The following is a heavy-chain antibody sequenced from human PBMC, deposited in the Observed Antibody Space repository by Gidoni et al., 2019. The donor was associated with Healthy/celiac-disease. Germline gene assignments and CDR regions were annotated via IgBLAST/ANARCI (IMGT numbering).Heavy chain of an antibody. J-gene: IGHJ3*02. V-gene: IGHV4-39*01. D-gene: IGHD3-16*01. CDR2: IYYSGST. CDR3: ARQPLRHYAFDI. Sequence: QLQLQESGPGLVKPSETLSLTCTVSGGSISSSSSYWGWIRQPPGKGLEWIGSIYYSGSTYYNPSLKSRVTISVDTSKNQCSLKLSSGTAADTAVYYCARQPLRHYAFDIWGQGTMVTVSS. CDR1: GGSISSSSSY.